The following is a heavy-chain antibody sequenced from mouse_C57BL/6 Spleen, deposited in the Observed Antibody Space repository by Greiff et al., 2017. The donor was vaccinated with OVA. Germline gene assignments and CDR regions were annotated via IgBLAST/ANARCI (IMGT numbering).Heavy chain of an antibody. Sequence: QVQLQQSGAELARPGASVKLSCKASGYTFTSYGISWVKQRTGQGLEWIGEIYPRSGNTYYNEKFKSKATLTVDKPSSTAYMQLSSLTSEDSAVYYCARESLYYYGSSYYFDYWGQGTTLTVSS. V-gene: IGHV1-81*01. D-gene: IGHD1-1*01. CDR1: GYTFTSYG. J-gene: IGHJ2*01. CDR2: IYPRSGNT. CDR3: ARESLYYYGSSYYFDY.